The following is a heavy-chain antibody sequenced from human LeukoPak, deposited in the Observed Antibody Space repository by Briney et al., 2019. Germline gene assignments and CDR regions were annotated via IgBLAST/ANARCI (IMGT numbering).Heavy chain of an antibody. Sequence: GGSLRLSCAASGITFSSHAMTWARQAPGKGLEWVAAIRGNGATTDYADSVKGRFTISRDNSKNTLYLRMNSLRAEDTAVYYCARGAHIVVVTAHEGYDYWGQGTLVTVSS. CDR3: ARGAHIVVVTAHEGYDY. J-gene: IGHJ4*02. V-gene: IGHV3-23*01. CDR2: IRGNGATT. D-gene: IGHD2-21*02. CDR1: GITFSSHA.